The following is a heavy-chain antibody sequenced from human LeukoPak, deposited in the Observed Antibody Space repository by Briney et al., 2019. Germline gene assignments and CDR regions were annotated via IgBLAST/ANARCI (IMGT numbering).Heavy chain of an antibody. D-gene: IGHD4/OR15-4a*01. CDR1: GFTFSSYI. J-gene: IGHJ3*02. Sequence: EGPMRLSWAASGFTFSSYIMNGLHQAPGKGLEWLSYIIRSSTTIYNADSIKSRFTISRDNAKTSLHLQMNSLRDEDTAVYYCASGAVSYAFDIWGEGRMVTVSS. CDR2: IIRSSTTI. CDR3: ASGAVSYAFDI. V-gene: IGHV3-48*02.